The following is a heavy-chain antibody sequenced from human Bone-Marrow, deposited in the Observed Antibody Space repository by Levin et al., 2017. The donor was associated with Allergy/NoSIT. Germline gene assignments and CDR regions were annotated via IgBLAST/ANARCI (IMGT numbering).Heavy chain of an antibody. V-gene: IGHV3-30*04. CDR1: TSTFSRYV. D-gene: IGHD3-22*01. CDR2: ISHDETSE. J-gene: IGHJ3*01. CDR3: ATAGRTSGYADAFEF. Sequence: LSLTCAASTSTFSRYVLHWVRQAPGKGLEWVAVISHDETSEAYAESVKGRFTISKDNSKKMLYLQMNSLRQEDTAVYYCATAGRTSGYADAFEFWGQGTMVTVSS.